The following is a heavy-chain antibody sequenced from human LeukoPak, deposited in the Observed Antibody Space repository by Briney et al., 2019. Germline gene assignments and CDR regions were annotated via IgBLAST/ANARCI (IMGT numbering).Heavy chain of an antibody. CDR1: VASITSGAYH. CDR3: ATYHAGRGGSGY. CDR2: SGNT. J-gene: IGHJ4*02. Sequence: SSETLSLTCCVSVASITSGAYHWGWIRQSPGKGLEWIGYSGNTGNNPSLKSRVAISVDTSKNQMSLRLTSVTTADTAIYFCATYHAGRGGSGYWGQGTLVTVSS. V-gene: IGHV4-30-4*01. D-gene: IGHD2-8*01.